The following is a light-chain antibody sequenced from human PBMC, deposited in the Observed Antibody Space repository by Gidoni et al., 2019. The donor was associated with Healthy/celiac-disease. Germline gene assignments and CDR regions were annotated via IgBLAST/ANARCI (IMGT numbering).Light chain of an antibody. CDR2: DVS. V-gene: IGLV2-11*01. J-gene: IGLJ1*01. CDR1: SSDVGGYNY. CDR3: CSYAGSDV. Sequence: QSALTQPRSVSGSPGQSVTTPCTGTSSDVGGYNYVSWYQQHPGKAPKLMIYDVSKRPSGGPDRFSGSKSGNTASLTISGLQAEDEADYYCCSYAGSDVFGTGTKVTVL.